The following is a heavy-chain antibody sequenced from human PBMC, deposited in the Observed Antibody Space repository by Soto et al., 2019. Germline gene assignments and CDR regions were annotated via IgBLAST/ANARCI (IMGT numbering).Heavy chain of an antibody. V-gene: IGHV2-5*02. CDR3: AHLYYYDSSGYYHDAFDI. J-gene: IGHJ3*02. Sequence: SGPTLVNPTQSLTLTCTFSGFSLSTSGGGVGWIRQPPGKSLEWLALIYWDDDKRYSPSLKSRLTITKDTSKNQVVLTMTNMDPVDTATYYCAHLYYYDSSGYYHDAFDIWGQGTMVTVSS. D-gene: IGHD3-22*01. CDR1: GFSLSTSGGG. CDR2: IYWDDDK.